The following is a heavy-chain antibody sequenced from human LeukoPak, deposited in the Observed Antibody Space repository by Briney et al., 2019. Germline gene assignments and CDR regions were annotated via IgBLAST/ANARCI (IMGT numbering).Heavy chain of an antibody. CDR1: GGSISSSSYY. V-gene: IGHV4-39*07. D-gene: IGHD3-3*01. Sequence: SETLSLTCTVSGGSISSSSYYWGWIRQPPGKGLEWIGSIYYSGSTYYNPSLKSRVTISVDTSKNQFSLKLSSVTAADTAVYYCARVLSGNRPYDFWSGYVLTTYGYYMDVWGKGTTVTVSS. CDR2: IYYSGST. CDR3: ARVLSGNRPYDFWSGYVLTTYGYYMDV. J-gene: IGHJ6*03.